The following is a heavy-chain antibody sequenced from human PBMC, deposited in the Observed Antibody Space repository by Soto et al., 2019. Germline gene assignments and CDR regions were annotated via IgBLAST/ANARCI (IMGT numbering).Heavy chain of an antibody. J-gene: IGHJ4*02. CDR1: GYTFTSYD. CDR3: ARWGAGYCSSTSCSGPRHLIDY. CDR2: MNPNSGNT. D-gene: IGHD2-2*01. V-gene: IGHV1-8*01. Sequence: ASVKVSCKASGYTFTSYDINWVRQATGQGLERMGWMNPNSGNTGYAQKFQGRVTMTRNTSISTAYMELSSLRSEDTAVYYCARWGAGYCSSTSCSGPRHLIDYWGQGTLVTVSS.